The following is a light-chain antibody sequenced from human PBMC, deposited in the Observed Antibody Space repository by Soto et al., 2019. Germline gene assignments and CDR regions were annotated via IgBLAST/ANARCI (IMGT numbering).Light chain of an antibody. CDR3: QQYSSTPWT. V-gene: IGKV4-1*01. CDR2: WAS. CDR1: QSVLYNANNKND. Sequence: DIVMTQSPDSLAVSLGERATINCKSSQSVLYNANNKNDLAWYQQKGGQPPKLLIHWASTRESGVPDRFSGSGSATDFTLTISSLQAEDVAVYYCQQYSSTPWTFGQGTKVEIK. J-gene: IGKJ1*01.